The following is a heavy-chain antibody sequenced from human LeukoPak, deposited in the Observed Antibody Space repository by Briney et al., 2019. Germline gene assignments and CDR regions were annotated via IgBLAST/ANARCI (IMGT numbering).Heavy chain of an antibody. CDR3: AKDAKLGMATMYPFDT. V-gene: IGHV3-23*01. Sequence: KPGGSLRLSCAASGFTFSTYAMSWVRQAPGKGLEWVSGISGSGGSTYYADSVKGRFTISRDNSKSSLYLQMNSLRAEDTAVYYCAKDAKLGMATMYPFDTWGQGTMVTVSS. CDR2: ISGSGGST. D-gene: IGHD5-24*01. CDR1: GFTFSTYA. J-gene: IGHJ3*02.